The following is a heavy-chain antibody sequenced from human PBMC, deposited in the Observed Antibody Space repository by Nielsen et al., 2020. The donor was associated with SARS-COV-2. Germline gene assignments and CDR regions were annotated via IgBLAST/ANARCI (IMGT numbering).Heavy chain of an antibody. CDR3: ARHDEGANCLGWGCIAARPRDWYFDL. CDR2: IYYSGST. V-gene: IGHV4-39*01. J-gene: IGHJ2*01. Sequence: WIRQPPGKGLEWIGSIYYSGSTYYNPSLKSRVTISVDTSKNQLSLKLSSVTAADTAVYYCARHDEGANCLGWGCIAARPRDWYFDLWGRGTLVTVSS. D-gene: IGHD6-6*01.